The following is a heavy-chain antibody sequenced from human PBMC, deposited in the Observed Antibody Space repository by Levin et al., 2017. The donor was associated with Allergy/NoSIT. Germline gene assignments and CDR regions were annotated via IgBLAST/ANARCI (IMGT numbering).Heavy chain of an antibody. V-gene: IGHV3-21*01. Sequence: GESLKISCAASGFTFSSYSMNWVRQAPGKGLEWVSSISSSSSYIYYADSVKGRFTISRDNAKNSLYLQMNSLRAEDTAVYYCARDRGRDCGGDCYNYGMDVWGQGTTVTVSS. D-gene: IGHD2-21*01. CDR3: ARDRGRDCGGDCYNYGMDV. CDR2: ISSSSSYI. CDR1: GFTFSSYS. J-gene: IGHJ6*02.